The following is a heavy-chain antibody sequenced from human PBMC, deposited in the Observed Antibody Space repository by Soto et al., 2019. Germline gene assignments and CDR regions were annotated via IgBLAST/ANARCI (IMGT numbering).Heavy chain of an antibody. CDR1: GFTFSNNC. Sequence: EVQLVESGGGLVQPGGSLRLSCTASGFTFSNNCMHWVRQAPGKGLVWVSRINVDGSITTYADSVKGRFTTSRDNAKNTLYLQMNSLRAEDTAVYYCARASSSWYVSFDCWGQGTLVTVSS. CDR2: INVDGSIT. D-gene: IGHD6-13*01. J-gene: IGHJ4*02. CDR3: ARASSSWYVSFDC. V-gene: IGHV3-74*01.